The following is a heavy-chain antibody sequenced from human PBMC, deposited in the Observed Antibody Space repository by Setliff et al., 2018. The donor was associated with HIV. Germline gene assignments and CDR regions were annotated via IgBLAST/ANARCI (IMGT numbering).Heavy chain of an antibody. V-gene: IGHV1-3*01. CDR2: ITGDNDNT. CDR1: GYTFNNYA. J-gene: IGHJ6*02. D-gene: IGHD2-2*02. CDR3: ATERYQLRYNSYYYYYGMDV. Sequence: ASVKVSCKASGYTFNNYAMHWVRQAHGQRLEWLGWITGDNDNTKYSEKFKGRVTITRDSSASTAYMELSSLTSEDTAVYYCATERYQLRYNSYYYYYGMDVLGQGTTVTVSS.